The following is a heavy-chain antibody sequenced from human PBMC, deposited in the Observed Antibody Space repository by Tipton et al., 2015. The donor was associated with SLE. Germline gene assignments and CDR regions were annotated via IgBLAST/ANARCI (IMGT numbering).Heavy chain of an antibody. V-gene: IGHV3-23*01. CDR2: ISGSGGST. Sequence: SLRLSCAASGFTFSSYAMSWVRQAPGKGLEWVSAISGSGGSTYYADSVKGRFTISRDNSKNTLYLQMNSLRAEDTAVYYCARDSVSGYDPSYWGQGTLVTVSS. J-gene: IGHJ4*02. CDR1: GFTFSSYA. CDR3: ARDSVSGYDPSY. D-gene: IGHD5-12*01.